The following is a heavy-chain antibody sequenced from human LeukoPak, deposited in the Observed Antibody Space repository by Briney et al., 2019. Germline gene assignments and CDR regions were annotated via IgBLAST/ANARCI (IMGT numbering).Heavy chain of an antibody. CDR3: ARDHVAAAGTDYYYYYMDV. CDR2: ISSSSSYI. D-gene: IGHD6-13*01. CDR1: GFTFSSYS. J-gene: IGHJ6*03. Sequence: GGSLRLSCAASGFTFSSYSMNWVRQAPGKGLEWVSSISSSSSYIYYADSVRGRFTISRDNAKNSLYLQMNSLRAEDTAVYYCARDHVAAAGTDYYYYYMDVWGKGTTVTVSS. V-gene: IGHV3-21*01.